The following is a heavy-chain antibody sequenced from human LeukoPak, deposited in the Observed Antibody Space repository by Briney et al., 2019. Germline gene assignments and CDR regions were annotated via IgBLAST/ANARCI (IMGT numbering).Heavy chain of an antibody. CDR3: ARHVKHTVTTEKPDYYYGMDV. J-gene: IGHJ6*02. V-gene: IGHV4-59*08. D-gene: IGHD4-17*01. Sequence: PSESLSLTCTVSGGSISSYYWSWIRQPPGQGLEWIGYIYYSGSTNYNPSLKSRVTISVDTSKNQFSLKMSSVTAADTAVYYCARHVKHTVTTEKPDYYYGMDVWGQGTTVTASS. CDR1: GGSISSYY. CDR2: IYYSGST.